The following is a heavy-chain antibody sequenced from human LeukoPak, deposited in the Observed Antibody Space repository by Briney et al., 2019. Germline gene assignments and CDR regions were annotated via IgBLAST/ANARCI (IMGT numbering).Heavy chain of an antibody. D-gene: IGHD3-3*01. J-gene: IGHJ5*02. CDR1: GFTFSSYA. CDR3: ARYDFWGGFDP. V-gene: IGHV3-30-3*01. Sequence: GGSLRLSCAASGFTFSSYAMHWVRQAPGKGLEWVAVISYDGSNKYYADSVKGRFTISRDNSKNTLYLQMNSLRAEDTAVYYCARYDFWGGFDPWGQGTLVTVSS. CDR2: ISYDGSNK.